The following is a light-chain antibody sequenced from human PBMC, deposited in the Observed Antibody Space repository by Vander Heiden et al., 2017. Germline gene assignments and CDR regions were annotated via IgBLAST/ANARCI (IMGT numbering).Light chain of an antibody. Sequence: GDRATLSCRASQIISNDYLAWYQQRPGLAPRLLIYEAYSRAAGIPDRFSGSGSGTDFTLTINRLEPEDFGIYYCQHYDNSTPYTFGQGTKLEIK. CDR3: QHYDNSTPYT. J-gene: IGKJ2*01. V-gene: IGKV3D-20*01. CDR1: QIISNDY. CDR2: EAY.